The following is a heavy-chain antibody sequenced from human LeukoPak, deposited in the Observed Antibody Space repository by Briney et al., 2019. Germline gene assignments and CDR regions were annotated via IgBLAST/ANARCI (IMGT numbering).Heavy chain of an antibody. V-gene: IGHV4-59*01. Sequence: PSETLSLTCTVSSGSIASDHWNWLRQPPGKGLEWIGYIYCSGCTNYNPSLESRVAISLDTSKNQFFLKLSSVAAADTDVYYCARGFREVLDAFDNGGQGTMVTV. CDR2: IYCSGCT. CDR3: ARGFREVLDAFDN. CDR1: SGSIASDH. J-gene: IGHJ3*02. D-gene: IGHD3-10*01.